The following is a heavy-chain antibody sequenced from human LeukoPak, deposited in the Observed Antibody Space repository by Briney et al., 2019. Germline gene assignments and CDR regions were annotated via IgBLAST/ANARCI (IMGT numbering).Heavy chain of an antibody. CDR1: GGSFSGYY. V-gene: IGHV4-34*01. J-gene: IGHJ4*02. CDR3: ARCGGYSYGPNYDY. Sequence: SETLPLTCAVYGGSFSGYYWSWIRQPPGKGLEWIGEINHSGSTNYNPSLKSRVTISVDTSKNQFSLKLSSVTAADTAVYYCARCGGYSYGPNYDYWGQGTLVTVSS. CDR2: INHSGST. D-gene: IGHD5-18*01.